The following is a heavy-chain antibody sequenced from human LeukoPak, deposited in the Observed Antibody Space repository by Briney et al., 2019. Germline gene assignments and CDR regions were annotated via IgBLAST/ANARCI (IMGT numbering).Heavy chain of an antibody. Sequence: SETLSLTCTVSGGSISSSSYYWGWIRQPPGKGLEWIGTIYHSGSTYYNPSLKSRVTISVDTSKNQFSLKLSSVTAADTAVYYCASLLLAGFDYWGQGTLVTVSS. J-gene: IGHJ4*02. V-gene: IGHV4-39*07. CDR3: ASLLLAGFDY. D-gene: IGHD2-21*01. CDR2: IYHSGST. CDR1: GGSISSSSYY.